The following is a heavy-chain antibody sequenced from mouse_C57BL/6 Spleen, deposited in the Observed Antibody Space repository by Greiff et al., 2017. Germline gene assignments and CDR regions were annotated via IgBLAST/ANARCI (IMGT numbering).Heavy chain of an antibody. D-gene: IGHD1-1*01. Sequence: EVKVEESGGGLVKPGGSLKLSCAASGFTFSDYGMHWVRQAPEKGLEWVAYISSGSSTIYYADTVKGRFTISRDNAKNTRFLQMTSLRSEDTAVYYCARSTTTRYFDVWGTGTTVTVSS. V-gene: IGHV5-17*01. J-gene: IGHJ1*03. CDR3: ARSTTTRYFDV. CDR1: GFTFSDYG. CDR2: ISSGSSTI.